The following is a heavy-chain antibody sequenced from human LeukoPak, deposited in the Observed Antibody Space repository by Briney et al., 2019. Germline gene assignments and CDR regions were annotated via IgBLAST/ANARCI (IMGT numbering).Heavy chain of an antibody. D-gene: IGHD3-16*02. CDR2: ISGSGGST. CDR1: GFTFSSYA. CDR3: AKGGRDDYVWGSYRPHAGYYFDY. V-gene: IGHV3-23*01. Sequence: LAGGSLRLSCAASGFTFSSYAMSWVRQAPGKGLEWVSAISGSGGSTYYADSVKGRFTISRDNSKNTLYLQMNSLRAEDTAVYYCAKGGRDDYVWGSYRPHAGYYFDYWGQGTLVTVSS. J-gene: IGHJ4*02.